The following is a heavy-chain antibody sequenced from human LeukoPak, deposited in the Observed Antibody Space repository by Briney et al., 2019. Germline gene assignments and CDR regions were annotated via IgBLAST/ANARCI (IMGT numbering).Heavy chain of an antibody. CDR3: AKDGGGYDYVWGSYPDY. Sequence: PGGSLRLSCAASGFTFDDYTMHWVRQAPGKGLEWVSLISWDGGSTYYADSVKGRFTISRDNSKNSLYLQMNSLRTEDTALYYRAKDGGGYDYVWGSYPDYWGQGTLVTVSS. D-gene: IGHD3-16*02. CDR2: ISWDGGST. V-gene: IGHV3-43*01. CDR1: GFTFDDYT. J-gene: IGHJ4*02.